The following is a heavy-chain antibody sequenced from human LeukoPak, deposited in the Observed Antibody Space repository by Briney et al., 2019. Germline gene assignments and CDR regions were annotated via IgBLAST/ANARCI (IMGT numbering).Heavy chain of an antibody. CDR1: GYTFTGYY. V-gene: IGHV1-18*04. D-gene: IGHD4-17*01. Sequence: ASVKVSCKASGYTFTGYYMHWVRQAPGQGLEWMGWISTQSGNTNYAQKVQGRLTLTTDRSTNTAYMELRSLRSDDTAVYYCVRGAYGDKWGQGTMVTVSS. J-gene: IGHJ4*02. CDR3: VRGAYGDK. CDR2: ISTQSGNT.